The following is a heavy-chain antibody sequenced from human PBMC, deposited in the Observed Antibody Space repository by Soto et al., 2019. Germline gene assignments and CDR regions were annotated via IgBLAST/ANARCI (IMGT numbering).Heavy chain of an antibody. CDR1: GFTFSSYA. D-gene: IGHD2-15*01. CDR3: ARDGGDIVVVVAATPIMRYGMDV. Sequence: GGFLRLSCAASGFTFSSYAMHWVRQAPGKGLEWVAVISYDGSNKYYADSVKGRFTISRDNSKNTLYLQMNSLRAEDTAVYYCARDGGDIVVVVAATPIMRYGMDVWGQGTTVTVSS. J-gene: IGHJ6*02. V-gene: IGHV3-30-3*01. CDR2: ISYDGSNK.